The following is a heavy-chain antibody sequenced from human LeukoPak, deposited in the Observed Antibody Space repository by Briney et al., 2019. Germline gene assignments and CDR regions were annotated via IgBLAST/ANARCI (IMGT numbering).Heavy chain of an antibody. Sequence: GGSLRLSCAASGFTFSSFAMSWVRQAPGKGLEWVSAISGSAVSTYFTDSVKGRLTISRDNSKNTLYLQMSSLRAEDTAIYYCAKDRRGGPYGMDVWGQGTTVTVSS. V-gene: IGHV3-23*01. CDR3: AKDRRGGPYGMDV. CDR1: GFTFSSFA. CDR2: ISGSAVST. D-gene: IGHD3-16*01. J-gene: IGHJ6*02.